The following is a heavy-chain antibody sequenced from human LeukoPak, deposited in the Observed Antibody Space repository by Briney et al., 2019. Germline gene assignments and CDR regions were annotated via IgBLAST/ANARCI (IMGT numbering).Heavy chain of an antibody. D-gene: IGHD2-2*01. Sequence: GGSLRLSCAASGFTFSSHWMYWVRQAPGKGLEWVANIKQDGGETFYVDSVKGRFTISRDNAKNSLYLQMNSLRAEDTAVYYCTRVIVEVPGVSDYCDYWGQGTLVPVSS. CDR1: GFTFSSHW. J-gene: IGHJ4*02. CDR3: TRVIVEVPGVSDYCDY. V-gene: IGHV3-7*05. CDR2: IKQDGGET.